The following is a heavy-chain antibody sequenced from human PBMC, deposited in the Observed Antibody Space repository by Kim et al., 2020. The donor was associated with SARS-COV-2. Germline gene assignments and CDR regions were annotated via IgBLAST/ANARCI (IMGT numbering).Heavy chain of an antibody. V-gene: IGHV3-21*01. Sequence: GGSLRLSCAASGFTFSSYSMNWVRQAPGKGLEWVSSISSSSSYIYYADSVKGRFTISRDNAKNSLYLQMNSLRAEDTAVYYCARDSQVTMEYDYYYYGMDVCGQGTTGTVSS. J-gene: IGHJ6*02. D-gene: IGHD3-3*01. CDR2: ISSSSSYI. CDR3: ARDSQVTMEYDYYYYGMDV. CDR1: GFTFSSYS.